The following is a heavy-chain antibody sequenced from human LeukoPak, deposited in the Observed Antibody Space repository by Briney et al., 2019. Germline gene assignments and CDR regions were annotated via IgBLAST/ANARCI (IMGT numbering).Heavy chain of an antibody. D-gene: IGHD3-22*01. CDR1: GDAISIYY. CDR3: ASSYDSSGIYAFDI. V-gene: IGHV4-59*01. J-gene: IGHJ3*02. Sequence: SETLSLTCTVSGDAISIYYWNWIRQSPGKGLEWIGYVHYSGSSNYNPSLKSRVTMSVDTSKNQFSLNLNSVTAADTAVYYCASSYDSSGIYAFDIWGQGTMVTVSS. CDR2: VHYSGSS.